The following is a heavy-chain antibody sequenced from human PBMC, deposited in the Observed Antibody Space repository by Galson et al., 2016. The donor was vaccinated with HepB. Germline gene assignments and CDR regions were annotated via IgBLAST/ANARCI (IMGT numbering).Heavy chain of an antibody. J-gene: IGHJ6*02. D-gene: IGHD1/OR15-1a*01. Sequence: SVKVSCKASGYTFTSYRILWVRQAPGQSLEWMGWINLGNGITKYSEKVQGRVTITSDTSATTVHMELSSLISGDTAVYYCARDGEHLYDHGMDVWGQGTTVIVSS. CDR2: INLGNGIT. V-gene: IGHV1-3*01. CDR3: ARDGEHLYDHGMDV. CDR1: GYTFTSYR.